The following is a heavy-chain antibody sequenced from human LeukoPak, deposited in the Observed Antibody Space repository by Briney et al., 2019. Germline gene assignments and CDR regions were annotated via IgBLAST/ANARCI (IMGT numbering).Heavy chain of an antibody. D-gene: IGHD6-19*01. CDR2: INAGNGNT. CDR3: ARVGPPSSGWTPFDY. V-gene: IGHV1-3*01. CDR1: GYTFTSYA. J-gene: IGHJ4*02. Sequence: ASVKVSCKASGYTFTSYAMHWVRQAPGQRLEWVGWINAGNGNTKYSQKFQGRVTITRDTSASTAYMELSSLRSEDTAVYYCARVGPPSSGWTPFDYWGQGTLVTVSS.